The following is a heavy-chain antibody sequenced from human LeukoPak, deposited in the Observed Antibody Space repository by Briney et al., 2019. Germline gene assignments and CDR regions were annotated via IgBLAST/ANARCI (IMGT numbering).Heavy chain of an antibody. CDR2: IWYDGSNK. CDR1: GFTFSSYG. J-gene: IGHJ6*02. D-gene: IGHD5-18*01. V-gene: IGHV3-33*01. Sequence: GGSLRLSCAASGFTFSSYGMHWVRQAPGKGLEWVAVIWYDGSNKYYADSVKGRFTISRDNSKNTLYLQMNSLRAEDTAVYYCARDRGYSYGLGDYYYYYGMDVWGQGTTVTVSS. CDR3: ARDRGYSYGLGDYYYYYGMDV.